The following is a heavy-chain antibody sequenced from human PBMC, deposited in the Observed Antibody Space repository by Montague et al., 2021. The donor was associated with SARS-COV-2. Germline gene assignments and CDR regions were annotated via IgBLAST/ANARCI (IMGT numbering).Heavy chain of an antibody. CDR1: GASISSSHW. V-gene: IGHV4-4*02. CDR2: IHHTGST. J-gene: IGHJ3*02. D-gene: IGHD3-22*01. CDR3: ARGPIVVSAKNAFDI. Sequence: SETLSLTCAVSGASISSSHWCSRIRPPPGKGLEWMGEIHHTGSTNYNPSLKSLVTISVDKSKNQFPLKLSSVTAADTAVYFCARGPIVVSAKNAFDIWGQGTMVTVSS.